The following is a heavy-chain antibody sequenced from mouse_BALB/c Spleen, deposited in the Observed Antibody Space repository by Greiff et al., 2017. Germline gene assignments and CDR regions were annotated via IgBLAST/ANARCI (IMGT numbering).Heavy chain of an antibody. J-gene: IGHJ2*01. Sequence: VKLLESGPGLVAPSQSLSITCTVSGFSLTDYGVRWIRQPPGKGLEWLGVIWGGGSTYYNSALKSRLSISKDNSKSQVFLKMNSLQTDDTAMYYCAKHRDYYGSSLDYWGQGTTLTVSS. CDR3: AKHRDYYGSSLDY. V-gene: IGHV2-6-5*01. CDR1: GFSLTDYG. D-gene: IGHD1-1*01. CDR2: IWGGGST.